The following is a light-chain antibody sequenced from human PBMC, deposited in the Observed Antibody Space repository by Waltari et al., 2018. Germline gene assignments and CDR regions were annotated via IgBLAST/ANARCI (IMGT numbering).Light chain of an antibody. V-gene: IGLV2-14*01. CDR2: DVT. CDR3: SSYTSSSTWV. CDR1: SSDVGGYNY. Sequence: QSALTQPASVSGSPGQSITISCTGTSSDVGGYNYVSWYHPHPGKAPKLMIYDVTKWPSGVSNRFSGSKSGNTASLTISGLQAEDEADYYCSSYTSSSTWVFGGGTKLTVL. J-gene: IGLJ3*02.